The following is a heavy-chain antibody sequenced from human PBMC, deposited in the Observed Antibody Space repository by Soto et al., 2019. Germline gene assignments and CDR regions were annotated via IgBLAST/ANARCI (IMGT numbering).Heavy chain of an antibody. CDR3: ARGITYYYDSSGSLNDAFDI. CDR1: GYSLTSYW. J-gene: IGHJ3*02. CDR2: IYPGDSDT. Sequence: GESLKISCKGSGYSLTSYWIGWVRQMPGKGLEWMGIIYPGDSDTRYSPSFQGQVTISADKSISTAYLQWSSLKASDTAMYYCARGITYYYDSSGSLNDAFDIWGQGTMVTVSS. V-gene: IGHV5-51*01. D-gene: IGHD3-22*01.